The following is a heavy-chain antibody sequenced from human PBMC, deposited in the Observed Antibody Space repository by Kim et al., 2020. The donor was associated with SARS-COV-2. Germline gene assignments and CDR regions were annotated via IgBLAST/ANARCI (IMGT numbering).Heavy chain of an antibody. CDR3: TRVRKLKVRGVMLDY. D-gene: IGHD3-10*01. V-gene: IGHV3-49*04. CDR2: IRSKAYGGTT. CDR1: GFTFGDYA. Sequence: GGSLRLSCTASGFTFGDYAMSWVRQAPGKGLEWVGFIRSKAYGGTTEYAASVKGRFTISRDDSKSIAYLQMNSLKTEDTAVYYCTRVRKLKVRGVMLDYWGQGTLVTVSS. J-gene: IGHJ4*02.